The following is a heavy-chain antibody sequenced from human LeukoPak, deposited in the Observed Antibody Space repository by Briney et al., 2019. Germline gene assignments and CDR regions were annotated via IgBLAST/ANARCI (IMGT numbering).Heavy chain of an antibody. CDR2: ISSNGGST. J-gene: IGHJ4*02. Sequence: PGGSLRLSCAASGLTFSSYAMNWVRKAPGKGLEYVSAISSNGGSTYYANSVKGRFTISRDNSKNTLYLQMGSLRAEDMAVYYCARGRWELRGIDYWGQGTLVTVSS. CDR1: GLTFSSYA. D-gene: IGHD1-26*01. V-gene: IGHV3-64*01. CDR3: ARGRWELRGIDY.